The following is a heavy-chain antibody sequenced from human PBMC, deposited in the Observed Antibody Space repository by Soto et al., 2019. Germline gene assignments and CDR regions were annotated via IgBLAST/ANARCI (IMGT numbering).Heavy chain of an antibody. CDR2: IIPIFGTA. V-gene: IGHV1-69*01. J-gene: IGHJ4*02. D-gene: IGHD3-22*01. CDR1: GGTFSSYA. Sequence: QVQLVQSGAEVKKPGSSVKVSCKASGGTFSSYAISWVRQAPGQGLEWMGGIIPIFGTANYAQKFQGRVTITADESTSTAYMELSSLRSEDTAVYHCARGSYYYDSSGYYRMCYWGQGTLVTVSS. CDR3: ARGSYYYDSSGYYRMCY.